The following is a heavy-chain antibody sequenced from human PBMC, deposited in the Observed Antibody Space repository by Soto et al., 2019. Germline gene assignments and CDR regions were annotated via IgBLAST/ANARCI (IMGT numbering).Heavy chain of an antibody. CDR3: TRTISALPGDDY. J-gene: IGHJ4*02. V-gene: IGHV3-7*01. CDR1: GFTFTRYW. Sequence: PGGSLILSCAASGFTFTRYWMGWVRQAPGKGPEWLANIKQDGSERYYVDSVKGRFTISRDNVKNSVYLQMNSLRAEDTAVYYCTRTISALPGDDYWGQGTLVTVSS. CDR2: IKQDGSER. D-gene: IGHD6-6*01.